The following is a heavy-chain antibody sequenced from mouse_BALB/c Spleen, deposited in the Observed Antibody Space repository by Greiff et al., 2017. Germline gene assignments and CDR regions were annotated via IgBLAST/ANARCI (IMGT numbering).Heavy chain of an antibody. J-gene: IGHJ4*01. CDR2: INPSNGGT. Sequence: QVQLQQSGAELVKPGASVKLSCKASGYTFTSYYMYWVKQRPGQGLEWIRGINPSNGGTNFNEKFKSKATLTVDKSSSTAYMQLSSLTSEDSAVYYCTRAAMDYWGQGTSVTVSS. CDR1: GYTFTSYY. CDR3: TRAAMDY. V-gene: IGHV1S81*02.